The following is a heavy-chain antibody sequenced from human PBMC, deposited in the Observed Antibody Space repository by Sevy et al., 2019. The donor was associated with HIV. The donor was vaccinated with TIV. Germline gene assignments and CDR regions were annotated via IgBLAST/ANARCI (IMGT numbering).Heavy chain of an antibody. CDR1: GFTFSSYS. D-gene: IGHD3-16*02. Sequence: GGSLRLSCAASGFTFSSYSMNWVRQAPGKGLEWVSSISSSSSYIYYADSVKGRFTISRDNAKNSRYLQMNSLRAEDTAVYYCAREDDYVWGSYRPLDYWGQGTLVTVSS. CDR2: ISSSSSYI. CDR3: AREDDYVWGSYRPLDY. V-gene: IGHV3-21*01. J-gene: IGHJ4*02.